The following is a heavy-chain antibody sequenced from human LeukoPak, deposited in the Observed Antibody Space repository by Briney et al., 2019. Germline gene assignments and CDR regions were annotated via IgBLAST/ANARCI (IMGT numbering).Heavy chain of an antibody. Sequence: PGGSLRLSCAASGLTFSMYWMSWVRQAPGKGLEWVSYISSSSSTKHYADSVKGRFTISRDNAKNSLYLQMNSLRAEDTAVYYCARETFTDYYGMDVWGQGTTVTVSS. CDR3: ARETFTDYYGMDV. V-gene: IGHV3-48*04. CDR1: GLTFSMYW. CDR2: ISSSSSTK. J-gene: IGHJ6*02.